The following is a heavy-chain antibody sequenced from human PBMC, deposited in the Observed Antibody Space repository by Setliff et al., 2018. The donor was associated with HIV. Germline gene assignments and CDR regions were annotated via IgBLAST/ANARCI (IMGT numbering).Heavy chain of an antibody. CDR2: IYHSGST. V-gene: IGHV4-38-2*01. J-gene: IGHJ4*02. Sequence: KPSETLSLTCAVSGYSISSGYYWGWIRQPPGKGLEWIGSIYHSGSTYYNPSLKSRVTISVDTSKNQFSLKLSSVTAADTAVYYCARAVSHVDYWGQGTLVTSPQ. CDR1: GYSISSGYY. D-gene: IGHD6-19*01. CDR3: ARAVSHVDY.